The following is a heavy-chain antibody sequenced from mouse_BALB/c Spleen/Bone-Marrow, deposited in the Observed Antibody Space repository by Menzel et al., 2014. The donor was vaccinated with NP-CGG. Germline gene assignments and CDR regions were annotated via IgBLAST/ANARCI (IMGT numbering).Heavy chain of an antibody. D-gene: IGHD4-1*01. V-gene: IGHV1S81*02. J-gene: IGHJ3*01. Sequence: QVQLQQSGAELVKPGASVKLSCETSGYTFTNYWMHWVRQRPGQGLEXIGEIDPSNGRTNFYEKFNNKATLTVDKSSSTAYMQLSSLTSEDSAAYYCAALGDWGQGTLVTVSA. CDR1: GYTFTNYW. CDR2: IDPSNGRT. CDR3: AALGD.